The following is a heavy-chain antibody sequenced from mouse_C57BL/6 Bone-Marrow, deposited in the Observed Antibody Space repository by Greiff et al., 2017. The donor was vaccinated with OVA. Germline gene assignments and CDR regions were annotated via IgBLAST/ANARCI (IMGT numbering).Heavy chain of an antibody. CDR3: AREPAQVPYYAMDY. CDR1: GYTFTSYW. V-gene: IGHV1-50*01. J-gene: IGHJ4*01. Sequence: VQLQQPGAELVKPGASVKLSCKASGYTFTSYWMQWVKQRPGQGLEWIGEIDPSDSYTNYNQKFKGKATLTVDTSSSTAYMQLSSLTSEDSAVYYCAREPAQVPYYAMDYWGQGTSVTVSS. D-gene: IGHD3-2*02. CDR2: IDPSDSYT.